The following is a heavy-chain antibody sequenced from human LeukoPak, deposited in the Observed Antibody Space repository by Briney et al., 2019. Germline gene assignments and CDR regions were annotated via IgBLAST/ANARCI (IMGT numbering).Heavy chain of an antibody. J-gene: IGHJ6*02. CDR3: ARVFQGDMIADYGMDV. D-gene: IGHD3-22*01. Sequence: ASVKVSCKASGYTFTGYYMHWVRQAPGQGLEWMGWINPNSGGTNYAQKFQGRVTMTRDTSISTAYMELSRLRSDDTAVYYCARVFQGDMIADYGMDVWGQGTTVTVSS. CDR2: INPNSGGT. V-gene: IGHV1-2*02. CDR1: GYTFTGYY.